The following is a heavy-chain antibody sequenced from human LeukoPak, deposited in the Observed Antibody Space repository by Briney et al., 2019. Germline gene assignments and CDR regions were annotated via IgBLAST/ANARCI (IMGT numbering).Heavy chain of an antibody. V-gene: IGHV4-34*01. CDR3: ARDQLYCSSSSCRNLGWFDP. CDR1: GGSFSGYY. Sequence: SETLSLTCAVYGGSFSGYYWSWIRQPPGKGLEWIGEINHSGSTNYNPSLKSRVTISVDTSKNQFSLRLISVTAADTAVYYCARDQLYCSSSSCRNLGWFDPWGQGTLVTVSS. D-gene: IGHD2-2*01. J-gene: IGHJ5*02. CDR2: INHSGST.